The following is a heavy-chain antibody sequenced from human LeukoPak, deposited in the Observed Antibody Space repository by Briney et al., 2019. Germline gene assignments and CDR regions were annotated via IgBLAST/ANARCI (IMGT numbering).Heavy chain of an antibody. D-gene: IGHD6-6*01. CDR3: ARLWDSSSAGDY. CDR2: IIPIFGIA. CDR1: GGTFSSYA. J-gene: IGHJ4*02. V-gene: IGHV1-69*04. Sequence: SVKVSCKASGGTFSSYAISWVRQAPGQGLEWMGRIIPIFGIANYAQKFQGRVTITADKSTSTAHMELSSLRSEDTAVYYCARLWDSSSAGDYWGQGTLVTVSS.